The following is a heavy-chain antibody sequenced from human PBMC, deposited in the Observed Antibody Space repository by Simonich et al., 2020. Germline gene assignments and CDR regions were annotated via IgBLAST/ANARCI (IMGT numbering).Heavy chain of an antibody. Sequence: QVQLVQSGAEVKKPGASVKVSCKASGYTFTSYDINWVRQATGQGHEWIGWRNPNRGNKGYAKKFQGRVTITRNTSISTAYMELSSLRSEDTAVYYCARARYCSSTSCYNWFDPWGQGTLVTVSS. V-gene: IGHV1-8*03. CDR2: RNPNRGNK. D-gene: IGHD2-2*01. CDR3: ARARYCSSTSCYNWFDP. CDR1: GYTFTSYD. J-gene: IGHJ5*02.